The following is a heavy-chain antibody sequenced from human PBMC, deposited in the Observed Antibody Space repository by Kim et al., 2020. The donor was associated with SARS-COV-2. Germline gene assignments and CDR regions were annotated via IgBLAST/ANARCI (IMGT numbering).Heavy chain of an antibody. D-gene: IGHD2-2*01. CDR1: GGSISSSSYY. Sequence: SETLSLTCTVSGGSISSSSYYWGWIRQPPGKGLEWIGSIYYSGSTYYNPSLKSRVTISVDTSKNQFSLKLSSVTAADTAVYYCARLGIVVVPAAMVDYWGQGTLVTVSS. CDR3: ARLGIVVVPAAMVDY. CDR2: IYYSGST. V-gene: IGHV4-39*01. J-gene: IGHJ4*02.